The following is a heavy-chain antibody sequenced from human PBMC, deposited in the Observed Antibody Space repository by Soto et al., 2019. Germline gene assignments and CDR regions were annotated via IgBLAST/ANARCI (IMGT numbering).Heavy chain of an antibody. J-gene: IGHJ6*02. Sequence: EASVKVSCKASGYTFTSYGISWVRQAPGQGLEWMGWISAYNGNTNYAQKLQGRVTMTTDTSTSTAYMELRSLRSDDTAVYYCARSPLGATEYYYYGMDVWGQGTTVTVSS. V-gene: IGHV1-18*01. D-gene: IGHD1-26*01. CDR1: GYTFTSYG. CDR2: ISAYNGNT. CDR3: ARSPLGATEYYYYGMDV.